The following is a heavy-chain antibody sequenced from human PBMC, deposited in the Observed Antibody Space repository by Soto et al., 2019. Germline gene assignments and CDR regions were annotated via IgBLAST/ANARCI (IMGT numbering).Heavy chain of an antibody. V-gene: IGHV1-69*08. Sequence: QVQLVQSGAEVKKPGSSVKVSCKASGGTFSSYTISWVRQAPGQGLEWMGRIIPILGIANYAQKFQGRVTITADKSTSTAYMERSSLRSEDTAVYYCARESYYYDSSGYLRPDDAFDIWGQGTMVTVSS. D-gene: IGHD3-22*01. CDR2: IIPILGIA. J-gene: IGHJ3*02. CDR1: GGTFSSYT. CDR3: ARESYYYDSSGYLRPDDAFDI.